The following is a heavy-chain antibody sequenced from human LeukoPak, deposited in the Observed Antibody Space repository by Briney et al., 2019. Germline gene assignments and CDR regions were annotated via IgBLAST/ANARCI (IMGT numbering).Heavy chain of an antibody. CDR3: ARGPHVLLWFGELFGFDP. V-gene: IGHV4-34*01. D-gene: IGHD3-10*01. Sequence: PSETLSLTCAVYGGSFSGYYWSWIRQPPGKGLEGIGEINHSGSTNYNPSLKSRVTISVDTSKNQFSLKLSSVTAADTAVYYCARGPHVLLWFGELFGFDPWGQGTLVTVSS. J-gene: IGHJ5*02. CDR1: GGSFSGYY. CDR2: INHSGST.